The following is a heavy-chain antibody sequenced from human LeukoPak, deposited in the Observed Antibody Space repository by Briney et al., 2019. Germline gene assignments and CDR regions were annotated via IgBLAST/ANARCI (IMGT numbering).Heavy chain of an antibody. CDR1: GFTLCSYV. Sequence: GGTLRLSCAVSGFTLCSYVMSWVRRAPGKGLEWFSGMSGSGGRAYYADSVKGRFTISRDNSKHTLYQQMNSLRAEDTALYYCAEDRYDDFWSGYSFDRWGQGTLVTVSS. CDR3: AEDRYDDFWSGYSFDR. J-gene: IGHJ5*02. D-gene: IGHD3-3*01. CDR2: MSGSGGRA. V-gene: IGHV3-23*01.